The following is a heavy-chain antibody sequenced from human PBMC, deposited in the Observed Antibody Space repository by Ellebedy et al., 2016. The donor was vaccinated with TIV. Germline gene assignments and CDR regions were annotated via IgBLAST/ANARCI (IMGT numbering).Heavy chain of an antibody. V-gene: IGHV1-2*02. CDR1: GFSFTGYY. CDR3: ARDPPRSASSWYGHFFSSYMDV. CDR2: IHPDNGDT. J-gene: IGHJ6*04. Sequence: ASVKVSXXSSGFSFTGYYIHWVRQAPGQGLQWVGWIHPDNGDTYYAQNLQGRITMTVDRSSGTAYMEIAGLTSDDTAIYYCARDPPRSASSWYGHFFSSYMDVWGRGTTVTVSS. D-gene: IGHD6-13*01.